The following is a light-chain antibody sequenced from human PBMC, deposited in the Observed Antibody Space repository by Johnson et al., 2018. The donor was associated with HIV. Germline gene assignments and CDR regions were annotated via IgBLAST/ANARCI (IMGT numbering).Light chain of an antibody. J-gene: IGLJ1*01. CDR2: DNN. CDR3: GTWDNSLNVYV. CDR1: SSNIGNNY. Sequence: QLVLTQPPSVSAAPGQKVTISCSGSSSNIGNNYLSWYQQLTHTAPRLLISDNNKRPSGIPDRFSGSKSGASATLDITGLQTGDEADYYCGTWDNSLNVYVFGTGTKVTVL. V-gene: IGLV1-51*01.